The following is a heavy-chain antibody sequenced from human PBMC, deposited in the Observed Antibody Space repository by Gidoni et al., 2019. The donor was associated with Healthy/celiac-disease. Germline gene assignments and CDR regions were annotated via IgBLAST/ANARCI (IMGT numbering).Heavy chain of an antibody. CDR2: IKPSGGST. CDR1: GYTFTSSY. J-gene: IGHJ4*02. D-gene: IGHD3-10*01. V-gene: IGHV1-46*01. CDR3: ARQRPPNYGSGSYCDY. Sequence: QVQLVQSGAEVKKPGASVKVSCQASGYTFTSSYIHWVRQAPGQGLEWMGLIKPSGGSTSYAQKFQGRVTMTRDTSTSTVYMDLSSLRSEDTAVYFCARQRPPNYGSGSYCDYWGQGTLVTVSS.